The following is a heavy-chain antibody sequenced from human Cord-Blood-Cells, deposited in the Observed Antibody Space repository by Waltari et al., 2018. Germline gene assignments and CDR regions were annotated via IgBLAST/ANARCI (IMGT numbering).Heavy chain of an antibody. D-gene: IGHD3-3*01. Sequence: QVQMVESGGGVVQPGRSLRHSCGASGFNLSSHGLHWVRRGPGKGLEWVAVIWYDGSNKYYADSVKGRFTISRDNSKNTLYLQMNSLRAEDTAVYYCARGEYYDFWSGYIDYWGQGTLVTVSS. J-gene: IGHJ4*02. V-gene: IGHV3-33*01. CDR2: IWYDGSNK. CDR3: ARGEYYDFWSGYIDY. CDR1: GFNLSSHG.